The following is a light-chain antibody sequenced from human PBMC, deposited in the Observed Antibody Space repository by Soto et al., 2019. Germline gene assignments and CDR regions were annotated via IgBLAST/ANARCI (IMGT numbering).Light chain of an antibody. Sequence: IQMTQSPYNLSASVGDTVTITCTASQSISSWLAWYQQKPGTAPNLLIYDASRLESGVPSRFSGSVSLREFTLTRSSLQPDDFATYYCLQYHTYSWTFGLGTKVDIK. CDR1: QSISSW. V-gene: IGKV1-5*01. CDR3: LQYHTYSWT. CDR2: DAS. J-gene: IGKJ1*01.